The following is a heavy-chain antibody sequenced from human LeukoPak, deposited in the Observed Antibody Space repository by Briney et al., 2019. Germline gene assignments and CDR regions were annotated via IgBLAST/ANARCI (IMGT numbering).Heavy chain of an antibody. CDR2: IYYSGST. CDR1: GGSNSSHY. Sequence: SEPLSLTCTVSGGSNSSHYWSWIPQPPGKGLEWIGYIYYSGSTKYNPALKSRVTISVDTSTSQSSLKLSSVTAADTAVYYCARGHKKGRLVGATRPQGYYYYYMDVCGKGTTVTVSS. D-gene: IGHD1-26*01. CDR3: ARGHKKGRLVGATRPQGYYYYYMDV. V-gene: IGHV4-59*11. J-gene: IGHJ6*03.